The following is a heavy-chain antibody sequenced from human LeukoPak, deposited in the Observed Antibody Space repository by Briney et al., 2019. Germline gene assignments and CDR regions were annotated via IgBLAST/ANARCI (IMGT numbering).Heavy chain of an antibody. CDR3: AIMHGYYDGSGYWVQ. V-gene: IGHV3-23*01. D-gene: IGHD3-22*01. J-gene: IGHJ4*02. Sequence: PGGSLRLSCAASGFTFGSYAMSWVRQAPGKELEWVSFISPNADRTSKADSVEGRFTISRDNPRNTLYLQMNSLRDDDTAVYYCAIMHGYYDGSGYWVQWGQGTLVTVSS. CDR1: GFTFGSYA. CDR2: ISPNADRT.